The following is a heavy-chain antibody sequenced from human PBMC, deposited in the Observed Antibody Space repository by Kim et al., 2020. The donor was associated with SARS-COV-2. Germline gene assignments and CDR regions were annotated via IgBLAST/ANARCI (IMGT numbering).Heavy chain of an antibody. V-gene: IGHV3-20*04. CDR1: GFTFDDYG. Sequence: GGSLRLSCAASGFTFDDYGRSWVRQAPVKGLEWVSGINWNGGSTGYADSVKGRSTISRDNAKNSLYLQRNSLRAEDTALYYCARGTGQREPLRYWGQGTLVTVSS. J-gene: IGHJ4*02. CDR2: INWNGGST. CDR3: ARGTGQREPLRY. D-gene: IGHD1-26*01.